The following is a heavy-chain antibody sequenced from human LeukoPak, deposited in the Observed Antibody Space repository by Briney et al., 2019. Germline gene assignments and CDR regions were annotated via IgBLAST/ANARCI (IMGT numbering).Heavy chain of an antibody. CDR3: ARDWNIAVAGY. Sequence: GGSLRLPCAASGFTFSYYSMNWVRQAPGKGLEWVSSISSSSKYIYYSDSVKGRFTISRDNAKNSLYLQMNSLRAEDTAVYYCARDWNIAVAGYWGQGTLVTVSS. CDR2: ISSSSKYI. CDR1: GFTFSYYS. D-gene: IGHD6-19*01. J-gene: IGHJ4*02. V-gene: IGHV3-21*01.